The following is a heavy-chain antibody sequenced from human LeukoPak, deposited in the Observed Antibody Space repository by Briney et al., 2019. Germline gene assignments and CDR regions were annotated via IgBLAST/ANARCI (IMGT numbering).Heavy chain of an antibody. CDR1: GGSISSYY. CDR2: VYTSGST. D-gene: IGHD3-3*01. V-gene: IGHV4-4*07. J-gene: IGHJ4*02. CDR3: ARERYDFWSGYYTPGDYFDY. Sequence: PSETLSLTCTVSGGSISSYYWSWIRQPAGKGLEWIGRVYTSGSTNYNPSLKSRVTMSVDTSKNQFSLKLSSVTAADTAVYYCARERYDFWSGYYTPGDYFDYWAREPWSPSPQ.